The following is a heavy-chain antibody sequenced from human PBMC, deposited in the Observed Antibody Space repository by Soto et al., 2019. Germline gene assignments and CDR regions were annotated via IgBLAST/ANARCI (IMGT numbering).Heavy chain of an antibody. J-gene: IGHJ6*02. D-gene: IGHD1-7*01. V-gene: IGHV4-30-4*01. CDR1: GDSMNSGNYY. Sequence: QVQLQESGPGLVKPSQTLSLTCTVSGDSMNSGNYYWSWIRQSPGNGLEWIGHIRNGGNSYQNPSLKGRGTISVDTSNNQFSLRLTSVTVADSAVYYCARDYWNSPHSMDVWGRGTTVTVSS. CDR3: ARDYWNSPHSMDV. CDR2: IRNGGNS.